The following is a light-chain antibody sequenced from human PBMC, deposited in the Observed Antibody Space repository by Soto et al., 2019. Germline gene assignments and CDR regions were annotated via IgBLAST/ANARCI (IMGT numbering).Light chain of an antibody. CDR3: QQYNRSLS. Sequence: DIQMTQSPSSLSASEGDRVTITCQSSPDASSNLNWFQQKPGEAPQLLIYDASNLERGVPSRFSGSGSGTDFTLNISILQPEDVATYYWQQYNRSLSFGGGTEVDIK. V-gene: IGKV1-33*01. J-gene: IGKJ4*01. CDR2: DAS. CDR1: PDASSN.